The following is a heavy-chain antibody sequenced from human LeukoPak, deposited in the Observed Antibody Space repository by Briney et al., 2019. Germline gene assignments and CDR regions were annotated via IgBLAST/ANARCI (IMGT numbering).Heavy chain of an antibody. CDR3: AILLRWEPY. J-gene: IGHJ4*02. D-gene: IGHD4-23*01. V-gene: IGHV3-30*03. CDR1: GFTFSSYG. CDR2: ISYDGSNK. Sequence: PGGSLRLSCAASGFTFSSYGMHWVRKAPRKGLELVSVISYDGSNKYYADSVKGRFTISRDNSKNTLYLQMKSMRAEDTAVYYCAILLRWEPYWGQGTLVTVSS.